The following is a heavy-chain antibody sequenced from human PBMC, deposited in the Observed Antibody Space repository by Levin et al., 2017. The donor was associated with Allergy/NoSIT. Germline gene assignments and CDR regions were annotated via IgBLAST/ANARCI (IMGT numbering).Heavy chain of an antibody. Sequence: SQTLSLTCTVSGGSISGGGYHWTWIRQHPEKGLEWIGYIYYSGSTFYNPSLKSRLMISVDPSKNQFSLNVSAVTAADTAVYYCAREDGSTLDFWGQVALVTVAS. CDR3: AREDGSTLDF. J-gene: IGHJ4*02. CDR2: IYYSGST. D-gene: IGHD2-2*03. V-gene: IGHV4-31*03. CDR1: GGSISGGGYH.